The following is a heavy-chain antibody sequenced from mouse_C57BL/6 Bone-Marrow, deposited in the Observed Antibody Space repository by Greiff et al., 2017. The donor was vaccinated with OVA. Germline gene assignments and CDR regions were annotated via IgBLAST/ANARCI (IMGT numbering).Heavy chain of an antibody. CDR1: VYTFTDYY. V-gene: IGHV1-75*01. J-gene: IGHJ1*03. Sequence: VQLQQSGPELVKPGASVKISCKASVYTFTDYYINWVKQRPGQGLEWIGWIFPGSGSTYYNEKFKGKATLTVDKSSSTAYMLLSSLTSEDSAVYFCATRGLLRYWYFDVWGTGTTVTVSS. D-gene: IGHD1-1*01. CDR2: IFPGSGST. CDR3: ATRGLLRYWYFDV.